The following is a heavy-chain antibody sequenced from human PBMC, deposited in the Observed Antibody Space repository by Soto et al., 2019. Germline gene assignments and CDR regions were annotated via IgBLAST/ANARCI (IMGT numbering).Heavy chain of an antibody. CDR1: GFTFSSYA. V-gene: IGHV3-23*01. Sequence: EVQLLESGGGLVQPGGSLRLSCAVSGFTFSSYAMSWVRQAPGKGLEWVSAISGSGGSTYYADSVKGRFTISRDNSKNTLYLQMNSLRAEDTAVYYCAKDGNPIPYLTGYYRLGWFDPWGQGTLVTVSS. CDR3: AKDGNPIPYLTGYYRLGWFDP. CDR2: ISGSGGST. D-gene: IGHD3-9*01. J-gene: IGHJ5*02.